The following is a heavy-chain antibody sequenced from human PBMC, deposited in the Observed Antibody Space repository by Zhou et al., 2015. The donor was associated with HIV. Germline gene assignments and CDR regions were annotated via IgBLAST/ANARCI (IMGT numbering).Heavy chain of an antibody. CDR3: AKGGGDLSFDY. CDR1: GFTLSNNA. J-gene: IGHJ4*02. V-gene: IGHV3-23*01. Sequence: EVQLLESGGGLVQPGGSLRLSCAASGFTLSNNAMTWVRQAPGKGLEWVLTTDGGGGNSFYAESVRGRFTISRDSSMNTLYLQMKSLRAEDTAVYYCAKGGGDLSFDYWGQGTLVTVSS. D-gene: IGHD2-21*01. CDR2: TDGGGGNS.